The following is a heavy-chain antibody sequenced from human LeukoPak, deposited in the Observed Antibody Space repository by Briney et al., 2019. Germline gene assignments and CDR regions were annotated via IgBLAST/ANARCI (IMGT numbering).Heavy chain of an antibody. D-gene: IGHD2-21*02. V-gene: IGHV5-51*01. Sequence: AESLKISCNASAYSTTSYYNGCVRHLAGKNLQWMRTIYPGDSDTIYSPSFQGQVTISADKSISTAYLQWSSLKASDTAMYYCARGDHCGGDCYSSDAFDIWGQGTMVTVSS. CDR3: ARGDHCGGDCYSSDAFDI. CDR2: IYPGDSDT. CDR1: AYSTTSYY. J-gene: IGHJ3*02.